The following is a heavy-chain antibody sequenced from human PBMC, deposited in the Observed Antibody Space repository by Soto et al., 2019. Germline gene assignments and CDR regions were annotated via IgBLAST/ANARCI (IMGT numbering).Heavy chain of an antibody. Sequence: QVQLVQSGAEVKKPGASVKVSCKASGYTFTSYGISWVRQAPGQGLEWMGWISAYNGNTNYAQKLQGRVTMTTDTSTSTAYRELRSLRSDDTAVYYCARDLPYCTNGVCYEDYYYGMDVWGQGTTVTVSS. J-gene: IGHJ6*02. V-gene: IGHV1-18*01. D-gene: IGHD2-8*01. CDR1: GYTFTSYG. CDR2: ISAYNGNT. CDR3: ARDLPYCTNGVCYEDYYYGMDV.